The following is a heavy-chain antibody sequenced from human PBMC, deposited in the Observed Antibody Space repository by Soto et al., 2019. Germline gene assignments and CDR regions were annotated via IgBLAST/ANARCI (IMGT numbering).Heavy chain of an antibody. J-gene: IGHJ4*02. Sequence: QVQLVESGGGVVQPGRSLRLSCAASGFTFSSYGLHWVRQAPDKGLEWVAVISYDGSNTYYGDSVKGRFTISRDNSKNTVFLQMNSLRPEDTAVYYCAKSGYHRWYFDYWGQGTLVTVSS. CDR1: GFTFSSYG. CDR2: ISYDGSNT. D-gene: IGHD5-18*01. V-gene: IGHV3-30*18. CDR3: AKSGYHRWYFDY.